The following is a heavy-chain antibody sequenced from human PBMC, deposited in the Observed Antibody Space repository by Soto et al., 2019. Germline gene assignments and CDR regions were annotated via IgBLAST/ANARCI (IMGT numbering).Heavy chain of an antibody. V-gene: IGHV3-64D*06. CDR2: ISSNGGST. D-gene: IGHD4-17*01. CDR1: GFTFSSYA. CDR3: VKGPNGDSKEFVFDY. J-gene: IGHJ4*02. Sequence: GGSLRLSCSASGFTFSSYAMHWVRQAPGKGLEYVSAISSNGGSTYYADSVKGRFTISRDNSKNTLYLQMSSLGAEDTAVYYCVKGPNGDSKEFVFDYWGQGTLVTVSS.